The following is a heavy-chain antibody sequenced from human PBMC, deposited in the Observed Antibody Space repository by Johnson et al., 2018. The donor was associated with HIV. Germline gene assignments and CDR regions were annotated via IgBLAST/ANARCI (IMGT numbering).Heavy chain of an antibody. CDR2: ISYDGSNK. Sequence: VQLVESGGGVVRPGGSLRVSCAASGFTFSRYGMHWVRQAPGKGLEWVAVISYDGSNKYFADSVKGRFTISRDNSKNTLYLQMNSLRAEDTAVYYCARGSMVRGVIHAFDIWGQGTMVTVSS. D-gene: IGHD3-10*01. V-gene: IGHV3-30*03. CDR3: ARGSMVRGVIHAFDI. CDR1: GFTFSRYG. J-gene: IGHJ3*02.